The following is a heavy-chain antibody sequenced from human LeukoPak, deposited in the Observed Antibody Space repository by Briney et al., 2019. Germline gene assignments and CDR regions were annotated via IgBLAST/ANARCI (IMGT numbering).Heavy chain of an antibody. V-gene: IGHV1-24*01. CDR1: GYTLTELS. CDR2: FDPEDGET. D-gene: IGHD1-26*01. CDR3: ATDDLVPGELRYFDY. J-gene: IGHJ4*02. Sequence: ASVKVSCKVSGYTLTELSMHWVRQAPGKGLEWMGGFDPEDGETIYAQKFQGRATMTEDTSTDTAYMELSSLRSEDTAVYYCATDDLVPGELRYFDYWGQGTLVTVSS.